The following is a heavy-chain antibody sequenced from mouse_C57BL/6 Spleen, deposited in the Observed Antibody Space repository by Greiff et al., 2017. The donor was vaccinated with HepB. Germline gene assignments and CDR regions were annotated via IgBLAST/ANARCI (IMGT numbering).Heavy chain of an antibody. CDR2: ISYSGST. CDR3: ARDKGVYYDYLYFDV. J-gene: IGHJ1*03. Sequence: EVKLVESGPGMVKPSQSLSLTCTVTGYSITSGYDWHWIRHFPGNKLELMGYISYSGSTNYNPSLKSRISITHDTSKNHFFLKLTSVTTEDTATYYCARDKGVYYDYLYFDVWGTGTTVTVSS. CDR1: GYSITSGYD. D-gene: IGHD2-4*01. V-gene: IGHV3-1*01.